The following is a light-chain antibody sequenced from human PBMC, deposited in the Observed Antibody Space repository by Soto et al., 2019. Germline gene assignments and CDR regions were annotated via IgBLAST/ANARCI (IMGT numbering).Light chain of an antibody. CDR3: QSYDSSLSGSV. CDR1: SSNIGAGYD. J-gene: IGLJ2*01. Sequence: QPVLTQPPSVSGVPGQRVTISCTGSSSNIGAGYDVHWYQQLPGTAPKLLIYGNSNRPSGVPDRFSGSKSGTSASLAITGLQAEDEADYYCQSYDSSLSGSVFGGGTKVTVL. CDR2: GNS. V-gene: IGLV1-40*01.